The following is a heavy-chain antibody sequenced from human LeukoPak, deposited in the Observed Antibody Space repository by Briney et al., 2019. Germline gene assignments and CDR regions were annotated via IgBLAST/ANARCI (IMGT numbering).Heavy chain of an antibody. J-gene: IGHJ3*02. CDR3: ARDYCSSTSRQHSNDAFDI. CDR1: GYTFTSYG. V-gene: IGHV1-18*01. Sequence: ASMKVSCKASGYTFTSYGISWVRQAPGQGLEWMGWISAYNGNTNYAQKLQGRVTMTTDTSTSTAYMELRSLRSDDTAVYYCARDYCSSTSRQHSNDAFDIWGQGTMVTVSS. D-gene: IGHD2-2*01. CDR2: ISAYNGNT.